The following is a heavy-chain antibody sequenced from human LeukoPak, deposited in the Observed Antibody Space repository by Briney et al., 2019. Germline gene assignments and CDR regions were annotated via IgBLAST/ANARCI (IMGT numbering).Heavy chain of an antibody. CDR3: ARGRGRYYGMDV. Sequence: AETLSLTCTVSGGSIRSYYRSWIRQPPGKGVEWIGYIHYSGSTNYNPSLTSRGTISEDTFQNQFVLRLSSVTTSSTGLYYFARGRGRYYGMDVWGQGTTVTVSS. D-gene: IGHD3-10*01. J-gene: IGHJ6*02. V-gene: IGHV4-59*12. CDR2: IHYSGST. CDR1: GGSIRSYY.